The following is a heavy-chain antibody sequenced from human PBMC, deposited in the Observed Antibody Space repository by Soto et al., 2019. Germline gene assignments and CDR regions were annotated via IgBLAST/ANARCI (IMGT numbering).Heavy chain of an antibody. CDR2: INPSGGST. Sequence: ASVKVSCKASGYTFTSYYMHWVRQAPGQGLEWMGIINPSGGSTSYAQKFQGGVTMTRDTSTSTVYMELSSLRSEDTAVYYCAGDPNYYYDSSGYYDPGFDYWGQGTLVTVSS. V-gene: IGHV1-46*01. CDR1: GYTFTSYY. CDR3: AGDPNYYYDSSGYYDPGFDY. J-gene: IGHJ4*02. D-gene: IGHD3-22*01.